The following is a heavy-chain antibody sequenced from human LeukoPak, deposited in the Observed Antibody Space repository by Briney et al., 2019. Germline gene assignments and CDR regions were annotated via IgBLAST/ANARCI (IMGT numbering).Heavy chain of an antibody. CDR1: GGSFSGYY. D-gene: IGHD6-19*01. CDR3: ARDKYSSGWYRRAGYSDY. CDR2: INHSGST. J-gene: IGHJ4*02. V-gene: IGHV4-34*01. Sequence: SETLSLTCAVYGGSFSGYYWSWIRQPPGKGLEWIGEINHSGSTNYNPSLKSRVTISVDTSKNQFSLKLSSVTAADTAVYYCARDKYSSGWYRRAGYSDYWGQGTLVTVSS.